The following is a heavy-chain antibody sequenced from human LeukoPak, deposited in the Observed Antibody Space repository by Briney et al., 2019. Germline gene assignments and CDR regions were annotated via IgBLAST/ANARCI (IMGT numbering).Heavy chain of an antibody. Sequence: ASVKVSCKASGYTFSSYGISWVRQAPGQGLEWVGWISPYNGQTNYLQKVQGRVTMTTDTSTNTAYMELRSLRSDDTAVYYCARNYCSSTSCYTGAGPYYYYYMDVWGKGTTVTVSS. CDR2: ISPYNGQT. D-gene: IGHD2-2*02. CDR1: GYTFSSYG. CDR3: ARNYCSSTSCYTGAGPYYYYYMDV. V-gene: IGHV1-18*01. J-gene: IGHJ6*03.